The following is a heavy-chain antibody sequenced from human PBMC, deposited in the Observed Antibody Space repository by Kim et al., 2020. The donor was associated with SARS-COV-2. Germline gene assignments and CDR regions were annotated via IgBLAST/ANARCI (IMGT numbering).Heavy chain of an antibody. Sequence: ATYVKGRFTISRNNAKNTLYLQMNSLGAEDTAVYYCARVPASRGSYYFDYWGQGTLVTVSS. V-gene: IGHV3-53*01. CDR3: ARVPASRGSYYFDY. D-gene: IGHD2-2*01. J-gene: IGHJ4*02.